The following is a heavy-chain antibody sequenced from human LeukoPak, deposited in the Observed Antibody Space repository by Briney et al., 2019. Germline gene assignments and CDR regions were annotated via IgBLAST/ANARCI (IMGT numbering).Heavy chain of an antibody. V-gene: IGHV3-21*01. Sequence: MAGGSLRLSCAASGFTFSSYHTNSVRQAPGKGLEWVSSISSSSSYIYYADSVKGRFTISRDNAKNSLYLQMNSLRAEDTAVYYCASGSYESGGYYYVWGQGTLVTVSS. J-gene: IGHJ4*02. CDR3: ASGSYESGGYYYV. D-gene: IGHD3-22*01. CDR1: GFTFSSYH. CDR2: ISSSSSYI.